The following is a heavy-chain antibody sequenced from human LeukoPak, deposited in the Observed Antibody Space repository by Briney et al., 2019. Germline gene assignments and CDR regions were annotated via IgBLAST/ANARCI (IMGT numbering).Heavy chain of an antibody. J-gene: IGHJ6*02. CDR3: ARDRVAARPHYYYYYGMDV. V-gene: IGHV3-48*03. CDR1: GFTFSSYE. CDR2: ISSSGSTI. Sequence: GGSLRLSCAASGFTFSSYEMNWVRQAPGKGLEWVSYISSSGSTIYYADSAKGRFTISRDNAKNSLYLQMNSLRAEDTAVYYCARDRVAARPHYYYYYGMDVWGQGTTVTVSS. D-gene: IGHD6-6*01.